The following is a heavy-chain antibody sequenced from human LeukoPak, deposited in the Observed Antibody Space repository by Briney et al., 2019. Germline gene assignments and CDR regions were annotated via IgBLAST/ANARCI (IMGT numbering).Heavy chain of an antibody. CDR3: ARRLAGTGFDY. V-gene: IGHV4-39*01. CDR1: GGSISSSSYY. CDR2: TYYSEST. J-gene: IGHJ4*02. D-gene: IGHD6-19*01. Sequence: SETLSLTCTVSGGSISSSSYYWGRIRQPPGKGLEWIGSTYYSESTYYNPSLKSRVTISVDTSKNQCSLWLSSVTAAETAVYYCARRLAGTGFDYWGQGALVSVSS.